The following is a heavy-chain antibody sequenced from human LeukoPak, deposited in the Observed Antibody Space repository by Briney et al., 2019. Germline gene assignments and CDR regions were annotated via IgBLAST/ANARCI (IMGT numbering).Heavy chain of an antibody. J-gene: IGHJ3*02. Sequence: SETLSLTCAVYGGSFSGYYWSWIRQPPGKGLEWIGEINHSGSTNYNPSLKSRVTISVDTSKSQFSLKLSSVTAADTAVYYCARGPRYFDWLLIEPGTFDIWGQGTMVTVSS. CDR1: GGSFSGYY. CDR3: ARGPRYFDWLLIEPGTFDI. V-gene: IGHV4-34*01. CDR2: INHSGST. D-gene: IGHD3-9*01.